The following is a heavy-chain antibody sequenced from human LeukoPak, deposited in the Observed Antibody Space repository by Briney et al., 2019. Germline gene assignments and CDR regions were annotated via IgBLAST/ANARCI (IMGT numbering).Heavy chain of an antibody. CDR3: ARGYDFWSGVMSDAFDI. Sequence: SETLSLTCTVSGGSISSHYWSWVRQTPGKGLEWIGHIYHSGNTKYNSALKGRVTISDDASKNQFSLRLSSVIAADTAVYFCARGYDFWSGVMSDAFDIWGRGTKVTVSS. CDR1: GGSISSHY. J-gene: IGHJ3*02. D-gene: IGHD3-3*01. V-gene: IGHV4-59*11. CDR2: IYHSGNT.